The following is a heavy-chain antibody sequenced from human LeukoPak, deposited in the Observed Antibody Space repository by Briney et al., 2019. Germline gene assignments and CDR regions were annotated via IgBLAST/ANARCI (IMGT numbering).Heavy chain of an antibody. CDR1: GYTFIDYH. CDR2: INPNSRGT. J-gene: IGHJ4*02. D-gene: IGHD3-3*01. CDR3: ARDIRPRVESFDY. Sequence: ASVKVSCKASGYTFIDYHLHWVRQAPGQGLEWMGWINPNSRGTNYAQKFQGRVTMTRDTSTNTAYMELTGLRSDDTAVYYCARDIRPRVESFDYWGQGTLVAISS. V-gene: IGHV1-2*02.